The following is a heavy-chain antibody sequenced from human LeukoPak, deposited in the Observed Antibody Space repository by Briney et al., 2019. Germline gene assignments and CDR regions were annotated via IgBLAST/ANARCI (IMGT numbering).Heavy chain of an antibody. J-gene: IGHJ6*03. V-gene: IGHV1-8*03. CDR1: GYTFTSYD. CDR2: MNPNSGNT. CDR3: ARVAADGDSSGPGWSRYYYYYYYYMDV. D-gene: IGHD6-19*01. Sequence: ASVKVSCKASGYTFTSYDINWVRQATGQGLEWMGWMNPNSGNTGYAQKFQGRVTITRNTSISTAYMELSSLRSEDTAVYYCARVAADGDSSGPGWSRYYYYYYYYMDVWGKGTTVTVSS.